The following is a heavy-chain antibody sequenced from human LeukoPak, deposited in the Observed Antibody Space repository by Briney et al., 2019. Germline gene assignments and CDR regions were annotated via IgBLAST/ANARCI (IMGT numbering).Heavy chain of an antibody. CDR3: ARAYSYGPDY. Sequence: GGSLRLSCAVSGFTFSDYYMSWIRQAPGKGLEWVSYISSSSSYTNYADSVKGRFTISRDNAKNSLHLQMNSLRAEDTAAYYCARAYSYGPDYWGQGTLATVSS. CDR1: GFTFSDYY. V-gene: IGHV3-11*03. J-gene: IGHJ4*02. D-gene: IGHD5-18*01. CDR2: ISSSSSYT.